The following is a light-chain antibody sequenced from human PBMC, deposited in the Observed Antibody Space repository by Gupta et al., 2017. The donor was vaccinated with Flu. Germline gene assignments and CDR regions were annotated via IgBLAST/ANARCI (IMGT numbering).Light chain of an antibody. J-gene: IGLJ1*01. V-gene: IGLV3-21*02. CDR3: QVWDSGSDQYV. CDR2: DNS. CDR1: NIGSKS. Sequence: GGNNIGSKSVHGYHQKPGQAPVLVVYDNSDRPSGIPERFSGSNSGNTATLTISRVEAGDEAVYYCQVWDSGSDQYVFATGTKVTVL.